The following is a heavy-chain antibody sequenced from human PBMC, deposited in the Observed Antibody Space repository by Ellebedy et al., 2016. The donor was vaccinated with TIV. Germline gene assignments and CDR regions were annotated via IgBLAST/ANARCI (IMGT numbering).Heavy chain of an antibody. CDR3: AREYYGDYGIWYFDL. CDR2: IYYSGST. V-gene: IGHV4-59*12. Sequence: SETLSLTCAVHSGSFSDYFRSWIRQPPGKGLEWIGYIYYSGSTNYNPSLKSRVTISVDTSKNQISLKLSSVTAADTAVYYCAREYYGDYGIWYFDLWGRGTLVTVSS. CDR1: SGSFSDYF. D-gene: IGHD4-17*01. J-gene: IGHJ2*01.